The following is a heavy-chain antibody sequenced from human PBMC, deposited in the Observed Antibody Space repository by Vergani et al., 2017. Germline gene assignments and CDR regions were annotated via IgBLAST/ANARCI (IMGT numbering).Heavy chain of an antibody. D-gene: IGHD3-10*01. J-gene: IGHJ4*02. CDR3: ARGADQRLWFEAHFDY. V-gene: IGHV1-69*06. Sequence: QVQLVQSGAEVKKPGSSVKVSCKASGGTFSSYAISWVRQAPGQGLEWMGGIIPIFGTANYAQTFQGRVTITADKSTSTAYMVLSSLRSEDTAVYYCARGADQRLWFEAHFDYWGQGTLVTVSS. CDR1: GGTFSSYA. CDR2: IIPIFGTA.